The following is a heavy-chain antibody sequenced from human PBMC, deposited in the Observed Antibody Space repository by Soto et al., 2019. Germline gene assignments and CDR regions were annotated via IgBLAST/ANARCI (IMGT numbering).Heavy chain of an antibody. CDR2: IYYSGST. CDR3: ARLDYYDSSGIPNWFDP. J-gene: IGHJ5*02. CDR1: GGSISSSSYY. D-gene: IGHD3-22*01. Sequence: SETLSLTCTVSGGSISSSSYYWGWIRQPPGKGLEWIGSIYYSGSTYYDPSLKSRVTISVDTSKNQFSLKLSSVTAADTAVYYCARLDYYDSSGIPNWFDPWGQGTLVTVSS. V-gene: IGHV4-39*01.